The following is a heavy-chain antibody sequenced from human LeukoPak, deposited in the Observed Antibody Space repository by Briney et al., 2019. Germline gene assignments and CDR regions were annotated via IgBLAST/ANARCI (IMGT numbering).Heavy chain of an antibody. CDR1: GYTFTGYS. CDR3: VKKIRGPSHPLDF. J-gene: IGHJ4*02. CDR2: INPENGDT. Sequence: GASVKVSCKASGYTFTGYSIHWVRHAPGQGLEWMGWINPENGDTGYAHNFQGRVTMTSDTSITTAYMELSSLRSDDTAVYYCVKKIRGPSHPLDFWGQGTLVTDSS. D-gene: IGHD5-12*01. V-gene: IGHV1-2*02.